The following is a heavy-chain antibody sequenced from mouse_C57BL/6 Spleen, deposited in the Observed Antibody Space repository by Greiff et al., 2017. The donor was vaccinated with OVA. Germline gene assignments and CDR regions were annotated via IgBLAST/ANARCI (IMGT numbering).Heavy chain of an antibody. CDR1: GYTFTDYN. CDR2: INPNNGGT. V-gene: IGHV1-22*01. J-gene: IGHJ2*01. CDR3: ARTSYGRPYFDY. D-gene: IGHD1-1*01. Sequence: EVQLQQSGPELVKPGASVKMSCKASGYTFTDYNMHWVKQSHGKSLEWIGYINPNNGGTSYNQKFKGKATLTVNKSSSTAYMELRSLTSEDSAVYYCARTSYGRPYFDYWGQGTTLTVSS.